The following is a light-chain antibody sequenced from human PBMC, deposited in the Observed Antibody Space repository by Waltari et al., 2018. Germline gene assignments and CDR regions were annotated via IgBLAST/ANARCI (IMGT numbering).Light chain of an antibody. CDR2: LNDDGSH. Sequence: QLVLTQSPSASASLGASVKLTCTLSSGHSNYAIAWHQQQPEKGPRYLMKLNDDGSHNEGDGIPDRFSGSSSGAERYLTISRLQSEDEADYYCQTWGTGIQVFGGGTKLTVL. V-gene: IGLV4-69*01. CDR3: QTWGTGIQV. CDR1: SGHSNYA. J-gene: IGLJ3*02.